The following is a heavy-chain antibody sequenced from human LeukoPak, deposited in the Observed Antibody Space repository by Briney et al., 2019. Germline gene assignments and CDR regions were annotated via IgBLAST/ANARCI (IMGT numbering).Heavy chain of an antibody. J-gene: IGHJ4*02. Sequence: SETLSLTCTVSGYSISSGYYWGWIRQPPGKGLEWIGSIYHSGSTYYNPSLKGRVTISVDTSKNQFSLKLSSVTAADTAVYYCARDYYDYVWGSYRYTYFDYWGQGTLVTVSS. CDR2: IYHSGST. D-gene: IGHD3-16*02. V-gene: IGHV4-38-2*02. CDR1: GYSISSGYY. CDR3: ARDYYDYVWGSYRYTYFDY.